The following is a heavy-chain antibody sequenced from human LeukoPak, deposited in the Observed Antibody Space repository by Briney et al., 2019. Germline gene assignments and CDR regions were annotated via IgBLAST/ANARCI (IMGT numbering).Heavy chain of an antibody. Sequence: QPGRSLRLSCAASGFTFSSYGMHWVRQAPGKGLEWVAVIWYDGSNKYYADSVKGRFTISRDNSKNTLYLQMNSLRAEDTAVYYCARDPMTTVTIGLGDYWGQGTLVTVSS. CDR1: GFTFSSYG. V-gene: IGHV3-33*01. CDR3: ARDPMTTVTIGLGDY. J-gene: IGHJ4*02. D-gene: IGHD4-17*01. CDR2: IWYDGSNK.